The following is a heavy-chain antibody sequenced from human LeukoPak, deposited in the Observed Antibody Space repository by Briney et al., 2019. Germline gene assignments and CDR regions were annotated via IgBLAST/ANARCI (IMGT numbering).Heavy chain of an antibody. D-gene: IGHD3-10*01. Sequence: ASVKVSCKASGYTFTRYGIGWVRQAPGQGPEWMGWISAYNGNTNYAQKFQGRVTITTDESTSTAYMELSSLRSEDTAVYYCARDLRGYYGSGSYFKFDYWGQGTLVTVSS. CDR1: GYTFTRYG. J-gene: IGHJ4*02. V-gene: IGHV1-18*01. CDR3: ARDLRGYYGSGSYFKFDY. CDR2: ISAYNGNT.